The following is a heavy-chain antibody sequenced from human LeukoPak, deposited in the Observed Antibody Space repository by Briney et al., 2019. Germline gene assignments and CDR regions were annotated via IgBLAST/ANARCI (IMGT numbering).Heavy chain of an antibody. CDR1: GYTLTELS. V-gene: IGHV1-24*01. Sequence: ASVKVSCTVSGYTLTELSMHWVRQAPGKGLEWMGGFDPEDGETIYAQKFQGRVTMTEDTSTDTAYMELSSLRSEDTAVYYCATILAAGPYNYFDYWGQGTLVTVSS. D-gene: IGHD6-6*01. CDR3: ATILAAGPYNYFDY. J-gene: IGHJ4*02. CDR2: FDPEDGET.